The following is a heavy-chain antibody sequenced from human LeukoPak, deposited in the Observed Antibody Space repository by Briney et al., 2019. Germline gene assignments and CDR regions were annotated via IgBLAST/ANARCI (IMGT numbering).Heavy chain of an antibody. D-gene: IGHD3-22*01. J-gene: IGHJ4*02. Sequence: GGSLRLSCAASGFTFSSYAMSWVRPGPGKGLEWVSAISGSGGSTYYADSVKGRFIISRDNSRTTLYLQMNSLRAEDTALYYCARCRHSYDSSGFPHYWGQGTLVTVSS. V-gene: IGHV3-23*01. CDR3: ARCRHSYDSSGFPHY. CDR2: ISGSGGST. CDR1: GFTFSSYA.